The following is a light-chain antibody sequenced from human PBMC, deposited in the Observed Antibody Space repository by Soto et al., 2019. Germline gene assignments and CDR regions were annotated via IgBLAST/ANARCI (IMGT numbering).Light chain of an antibody. CDR1: QSVSSSY. V-gene: IGKV3-20*01. CDR2: GAS. J-gene: IGKJ4*01. CDR3: QQYGSSPPVT. Sequence: EIGLTRSTGTVSLSPGERATLSCRASQSVSSSYVAWYQQKPGQAPRLLIYGASSRATGIPDRFSGSGSGTDFTLTISRLEPENFAVYDCQQYGSSPPVTFGGGTKVDIK.